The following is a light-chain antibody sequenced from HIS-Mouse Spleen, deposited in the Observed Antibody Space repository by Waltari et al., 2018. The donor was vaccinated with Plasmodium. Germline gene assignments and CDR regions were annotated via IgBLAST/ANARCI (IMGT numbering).Light chain of an antibody. CDR1: NIGSKT. CDR2: RDS. V-gene: IGLV3-9*01. Sequence: SYELTQPLSVSVALGQTARITCGGNNIGSKTVHWYQQKPGQAPVLVIHRDSNRPSGIPERFSGSNSGNTATLTISRAQAGDEADYYCQVWDSSTVVFGGGTKLTVL. CDR3: QVWDSSTVV. J-gene: IGLJ2*01.